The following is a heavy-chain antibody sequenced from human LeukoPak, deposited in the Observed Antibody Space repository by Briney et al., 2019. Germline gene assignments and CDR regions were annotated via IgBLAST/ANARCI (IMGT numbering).Heavy chain of an antibody. D-gene: IGHD5-24*01. J-gene: IGHJ4*02. CDR1: GYIFIGYF. CDR3: ARFDGYNYLSVDY. V-gene: IGHV1-2*02. CDR2: INPNTGGT. Sequence: ASVKVSCKASGYIFIGYFIHGVRQAPGQGPEWMGWINPNTGGTNYAQKFQGRVTMTRDTSITTAYMELIRLRSDDTAVYYCARFDGYNYLSVDYWGQGTLVTVSS.